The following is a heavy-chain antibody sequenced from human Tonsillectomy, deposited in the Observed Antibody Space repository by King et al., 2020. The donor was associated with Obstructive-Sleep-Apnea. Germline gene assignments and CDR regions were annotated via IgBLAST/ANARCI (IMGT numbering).Heavy chain of an antibody. V-gene: IGHV4-39*01. CDR1: GASISSSSYY. J-gene: IGHJ6*02. Sequence: LQLQESGPGLVKPSETLSLTCTVSGASISSSSYYWGWIRQPPGKGLEWIGSIYYSGSTYYNPSLKGRVTISVDMSKNQFSLNLSSVTAADTSVYYCAGLERRPYNYYAMDVWGQGTTGTVSS. CDR2: IYYSGST. CDR3: AGLERRPYNYYAMDV. D-gene: IGHD1-1*01.